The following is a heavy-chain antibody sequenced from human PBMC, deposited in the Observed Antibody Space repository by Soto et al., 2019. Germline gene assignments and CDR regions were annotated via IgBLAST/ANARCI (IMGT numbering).Heavy chain of an antibody. D-gene: IGHD6-19*01. CDR2: ISGSTGYT. J-gene: IGHJ4*02. V-gene: IGHV3-11*06. Sequence: GGSLRLSCAASGFTFSDYFMSWVRQAPGKGLEWVSYISGSTGYTHYADSVKGRFTISRDNAKSSLYLQMNSLRAEDTAVYYCAREPGVSSGWYVDYWGQGTLVTVSS. CDR3: AREPGVSSGWYVDY. CDR1: GFTFSDYF.